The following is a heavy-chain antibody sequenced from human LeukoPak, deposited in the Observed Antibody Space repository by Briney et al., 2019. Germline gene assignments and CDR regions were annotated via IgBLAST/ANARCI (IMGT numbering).Heavy chain of an antibody. J-gene: IGHJ4*02. Sequence: GGSLRLSCAASGFIFNNYWMSWVRQAPGKGLEWVANIKQDGSEKYYVDSVKGRFTISRDNAKNSLYLQMNSLRAEDTAVYYCARAHRSRAFDYWGQGTPVTVSS. CDR3: ARAHRSRAFDY. CDR1: GFIFNNYW. V-gene: IGHV3-7*01. CDR2: IKQDGSEK. D-gene: IGHD1-14*01.